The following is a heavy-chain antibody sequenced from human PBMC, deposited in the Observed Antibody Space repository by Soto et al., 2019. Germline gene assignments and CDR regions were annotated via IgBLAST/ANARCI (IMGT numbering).Heavy chain of an antibody. CDR2: IIPIFGTA. V-gene: IGHV1-69*01. Sequence: QVQLVQSGAEVKKPGSSVKVSCKASGGTFSSYAISWVRQAPGQGLKWMGGIIPIFGTANYAQKFQGRVTITADESTSTAYMELSSLRSEDTAVYYCARDQSGDYDILTGYYNGWFDPWGQGTLVTVSS. CDR1: GGTFSSYA. CDR3: ARDQSGDYDILTGYYNGWFDP. D-gene: IGHD3-9*01. J-gene: IGHJ5*02.